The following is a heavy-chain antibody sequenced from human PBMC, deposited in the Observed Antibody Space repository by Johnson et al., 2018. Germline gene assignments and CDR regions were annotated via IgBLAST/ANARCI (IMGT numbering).Heavy chain of an antibody. Sequence: QMVQSGAEVKKPGSSVKVSCKASGGTFSSYAISWVRQAPGQGLEWMGGIIPIFGTANYAQKFQGRVTITADESTSTAYMELSSLRSEDTAVYYCASERQIVVVGAAGWGYCGMDVWGQGTTVTVSS. J-gene: IGHJ6*02. V-gene: IGHV1-69*01. CDR2: IIPIFGTA. CDR1: GGTFSSYA. CDR3: ASERQIVVVGAAGWGYCGMDV. D-gene: IGHD2-15*01.